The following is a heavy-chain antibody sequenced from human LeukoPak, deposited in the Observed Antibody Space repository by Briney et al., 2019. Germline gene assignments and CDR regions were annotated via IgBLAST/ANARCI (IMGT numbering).Heavy chain of an antibody. V-gene: IGHV4-59*01. J-gene: IGHJ6*03. D-gene: IGHD4-23*01. Sequence: KTSETLSLTCTVSGGSISTYYWSWIRQTPGKGLEWIGHIYHSGSTNYNPSLKSRATLSVDTAKNQFSLRLNSVTAADTAVYFCARIRTTVVTYYYYSMDVWGKGTTVTVSS. CDR1: GGSISTYY. CDR2: IYHSGST. CDR3: ARIRTTVVTYYYYSMDV.